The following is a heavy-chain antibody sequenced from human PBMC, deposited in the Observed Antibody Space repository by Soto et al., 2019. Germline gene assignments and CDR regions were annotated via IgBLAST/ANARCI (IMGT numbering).Heavy chain of an antibody. Sequence: PSETLSLTCTVSGGSITSGDSYWTWIRQHPGKGLEWIAYIYYSATTAYNPSLRNRVSISLDTSNNQFSLTVNSVTAADTAVYYCAREGYNYNGMDVWGPGTTVT. CDR2: IYYSATT. V-gene: IGHV4-31*03. CDR1: GGSITSGDSY. J-gene: IGHJ6*02. CDR3: AREGYNYNGMDV.